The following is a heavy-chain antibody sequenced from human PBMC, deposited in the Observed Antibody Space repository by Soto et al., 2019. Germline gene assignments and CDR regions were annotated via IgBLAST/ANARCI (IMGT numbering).Heavy chain of an antibody. J-gene: IGHJ5*02. CDR2: IYWDDDK. CDR3: ARRGYDSSGYPNWFDP. CDR1: GFSLSTSGVG. D-gene: IGHD3-22*01. Sequence: QITLKESGPTLVKPTQTLTLTCTFSGFSLSTSGVGVGWIRQPPGKALEWLALIYWDDDKRYSPSLKSRLTIPKDTSKNQVVLTMTNMDPVDTATYYCARRGYDSSGYPNWFDPWGQGTLVTVSS. V-gene: IGHV2-5*02.